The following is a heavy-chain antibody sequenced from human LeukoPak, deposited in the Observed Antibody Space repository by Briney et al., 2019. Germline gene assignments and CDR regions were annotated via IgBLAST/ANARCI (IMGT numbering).Heavy chain of an antibody. CDR2: IDQSGNT. CDR3: ARFSRFTGYNWFDP. CDR1: GGSIHIASFSAYY. Sequence: RPSETLSLTCAVYGGSIHIASFSAYYWTWVRQSPGRGLQWIGEIDQSGNTHYNPSLKSRVTMSVDKSKNQFSLKLTSVTAADTAVYYCARFSRFTGYNWFDPWGQGTLVTVSS. D-gene: IGHD3-3*01. J-gene: IGHJ5*02. V-gene: IGHV4-34*01.